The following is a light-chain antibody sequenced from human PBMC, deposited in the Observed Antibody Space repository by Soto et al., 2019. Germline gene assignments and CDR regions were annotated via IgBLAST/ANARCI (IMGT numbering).Light chain of an antibody. V-gene: IGLV1-40*01. J-gene: IGLJ1*01. CDR1: SSNIGAGRD. CDR3: QSFDSSLSAYV. Sequence: QSVLAQPPSVSGAPGRRVTISCTGSSSNIGAGRDVHWYQQLPGTAPRLLIYGNNNRPSGVPDRFSASKSGTSASLAITGLQAEDEADFYCQSFDSSLSAYVFGTGTKLTVL. CDR2: GNN.